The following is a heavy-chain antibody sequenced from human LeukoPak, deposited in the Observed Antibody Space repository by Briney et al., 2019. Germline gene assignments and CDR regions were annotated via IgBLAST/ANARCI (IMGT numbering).Heavy chain of an antibody. Sequence: GGSLRLSCAASGFIVSSNYMSWVRQAPGKGLEWVSVIYSGGTTYYADSVKGRFTISRDNSKNTLCLQMNSLRAEDTAVYYCARYHSGWYYSDYWGQGTLVTVSS. V-gene: IGHV3-53*01. D-gene: IGHD6-19*01. CDR3: ARYHSGWYYSDY. CDR1: GFIVSSNY. J-gene: IGHJ4*02. CDR2: IYSGGTT.